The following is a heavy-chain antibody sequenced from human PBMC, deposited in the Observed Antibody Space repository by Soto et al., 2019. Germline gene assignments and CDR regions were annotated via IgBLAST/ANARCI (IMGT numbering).Heavy chain of an antibody. D-gene: IGHD6-19*01. CDR3: ARDRGYSSGWALVGYGMDV. CDR2: IIPIFGTA. J-gene: IGHJ6*02. Sequence: VQVSCMASGEAFGIYGIGDVGPAPGRGSEWMGGIIPIFGTANYAQKFQRRGTITADESTSTAYMELSSLRSEDTAVYYCARDRGYSSGWALVGYGMDVWGQGTTVTVSS. V-gene: IGHV1-69*01. CDR1: GEAFGIYG.